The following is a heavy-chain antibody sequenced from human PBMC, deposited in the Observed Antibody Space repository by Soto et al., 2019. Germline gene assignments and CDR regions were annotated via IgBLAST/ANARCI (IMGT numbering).Heavy chain of an antibody. CDR3: ARDYYGSGSPPLGY. CDR2: IYYSGST. V-gene: IGHV4-59*01. Sequence: SETLCLTCTFSGGSISSYYWSWIRQPPGKGLEWIGYIYYSGSTNYNPSLKSRVTISVDTSKNQFSLKLSSVTAADTAVYYCARDYYGSGSPPLGYWGQGTLVTVSS. CDR1: GGSISSYY. D-gene: IGHD3-10*01. J-gene: IGHJ4*02.